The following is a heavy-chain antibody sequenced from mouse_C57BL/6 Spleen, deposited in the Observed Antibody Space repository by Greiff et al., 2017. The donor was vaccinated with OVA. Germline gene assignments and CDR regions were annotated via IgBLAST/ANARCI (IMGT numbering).Heavy chain of an antibody. CDR2: IDPNSGGT. CDR1: GYTFTSYW. V-gene: IGHV1-72*01. J-gene: IGHJ2*01. CDR3: AKDYGSPYYFDY. Sequence: VKQSCKASGYTFTSYWMHWVKQRPGRGLEWIGRIDPNSGGTKYNEKFKSKATLTVDKPSSTAYMQLSSLTSEDSAVYYCAKDYGSPYYFDYWGQGTTLTVSS. D-gene: IGHD1-1*01.